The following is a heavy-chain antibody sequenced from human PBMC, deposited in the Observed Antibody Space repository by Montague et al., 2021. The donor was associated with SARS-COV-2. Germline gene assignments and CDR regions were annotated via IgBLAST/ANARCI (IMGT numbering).Heavy chain of an antibody. CDR1: GGSFSGYH. Sequence: SETLSLTCAVYGGSFSGYHWTWIRQPPGRGLEWIGYISSNGKTNYNPSLKSRVTLSADASRNEFSLKPDSVTAADTAVYFCARRGYYDSAGYHWHLDLWGRGMLVTVSS. V-gene: IGHV4-34*01. CDR3: ARRGYYDSAGYHWHLDL. D-gene: IGHD3-22*01. J-gene: IGHJ2*01. CDR2: ISSNGKT.